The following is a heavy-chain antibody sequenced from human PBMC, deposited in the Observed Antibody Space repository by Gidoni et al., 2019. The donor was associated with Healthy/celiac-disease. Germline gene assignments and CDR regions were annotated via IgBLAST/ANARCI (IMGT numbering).Heavy chain of an antibody. D-gene: IGHD2-15*01. Sequence: NPSGGSTSYAQKFQGRVTMTRDTSTSTVYMELSSLRSEDTAVYYCARVKGGGYCSGGSCYGLYYYYGMDVWGQGTTVTVSS. V-gene: IGHV1-46*01. CDR3: ARVKGGGYCSGGSCYGLYYYYGMDV. CDR2: NPSGGST. J-gene: IGHJ6*02.